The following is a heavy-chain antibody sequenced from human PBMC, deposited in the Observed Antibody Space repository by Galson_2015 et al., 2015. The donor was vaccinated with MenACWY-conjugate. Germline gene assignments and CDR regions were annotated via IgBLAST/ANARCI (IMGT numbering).Heavy chain of an antibody. Sequence: ETLSLTCTVSGGSVSSGSYYWSWIRQPPGKGLEWIGYIYYSGSTNYNPSLKSRVTISVDTSKNQFSLKLSSVTAADTAVYYCASDASVFSGYHYYFDYWGQRSLVTFSS. CDR3: ASDASVFSGYHYYFDY. J-gene: IGHJ4*02. CDR1: GGSVSSGSYY. CDR2: IYYSGST. D-gene: IGHD3-22*01. V-gene: IGHV4-61*01.